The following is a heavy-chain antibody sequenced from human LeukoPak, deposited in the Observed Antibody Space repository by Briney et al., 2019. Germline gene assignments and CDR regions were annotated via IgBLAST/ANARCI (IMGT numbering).Heavy chain of an antibody. Sequence: NPGGSLRLSCAASGFTFDDYSMNWVRPAPGKGLEWVSSISSSSSYIYYADSVKGRFTISRDNAKNSLYLQMNSLRAEDTAVYYCARGAPDVVVNMYNWFDPWGQGTLVTVSS. CDR2: ISSSSSYI. CDR1: GFTFDDYS. J-gene: IGHJ5*02. V-gene: IGHV3-21*01. CDR3: ARGAPDVVVNMYNWFDP. D-gene: IGHD3-22*01.